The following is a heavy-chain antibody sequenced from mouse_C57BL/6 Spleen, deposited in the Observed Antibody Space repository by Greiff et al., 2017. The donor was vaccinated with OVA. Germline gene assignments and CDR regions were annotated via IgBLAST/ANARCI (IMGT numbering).Heavy chain of an antibody. CDR1: GYTFTSYW. CDR3: ARDTTNYAMDY. CDR2: INPSSGYT. V-gene: IGHV1-7*01. J-gene: IGHJ4*01. Sequence: QVQLKQSGAELAKPGASVKLSCKASGYTFTSYWMHWVKQRPGQGLEWIGYINPSSGYTKYNQRFKDKATLTADKSSSTAYMQLSSLTYEDSAVYYCARDTTNYAMDYWGQGTSVTVSS. D-gene: IGHD1-1*01.